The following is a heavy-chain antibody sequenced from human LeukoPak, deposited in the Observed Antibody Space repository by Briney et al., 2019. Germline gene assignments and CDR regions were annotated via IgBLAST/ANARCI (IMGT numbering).Heavy chain of an antibody. D-gene: IGHD5-18*01. Sequence: TETLFLTRTGSGGSISRYYWSWIRKPPGKGLEWIGYIYTSGSTNYNPSLKSRVTISVDTSKNQFSLKLSSVTAADTAVYYCASSAAMRSYYYYMDVWGKGTTVTVSS. J-gene: IGHJ6*03. V-gene: IGHV4-4*09. CDR2: IYTSGST. CDR1: GGSISRYY. CDR3: ASSAAMRSYYYYMDV.